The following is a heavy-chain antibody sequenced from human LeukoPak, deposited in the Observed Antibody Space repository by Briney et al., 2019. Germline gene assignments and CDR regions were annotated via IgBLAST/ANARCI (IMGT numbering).Heavy chain of an antibody. D-gene: IGHD2-2*01. CDR3: ARRMTQYDCFDP. J-gene: IGHJ5*02. CDR1: GDSVSSNSVT. CDR2: TYYRYSWHK. V-gene: IGHV6-1*01. Sequence: SQTLSLTCAISGDSVSSNSVTWNWISQSPSRGLEWLGRTYYRYSWHKHYPVSVRGRININPDTSKNQFSLHLNSVTPEDTAVYYCARRMTQYDCFDPWGQGILVTVSS.